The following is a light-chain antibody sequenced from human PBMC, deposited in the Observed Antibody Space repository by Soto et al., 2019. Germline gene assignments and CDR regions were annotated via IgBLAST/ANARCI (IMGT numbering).Light chain of an antibody. CDR2: GAS. CDR1: QSVSSTY. V-gene: IGKV3-20*01. J-gene: IGKJ4*01. CDR3: KRYGSSPLT. Sequence: TQSQGTMSLSPGERDTISCRASQSVSSTYLAWYQQKPGQAPRLLIYGASSRATGIPDRFSGSGSGTGFTLSISRLGPEDFAVYYCKRYGSSPLTFGGGAKADIK.